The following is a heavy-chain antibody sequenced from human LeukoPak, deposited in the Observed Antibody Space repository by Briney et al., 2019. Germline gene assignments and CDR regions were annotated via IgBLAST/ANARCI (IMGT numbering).Heavy chain of an antibody. CDR1: GFTFSSYS. CDR2: ISGSGDAT. D-gene: IGHD2-15*01. Sequence: PGGSLRLSCAASGFTFSSYSMNWVRQAPGKRLEWVSGISGSGDATYYADSVKGRFTISRDNSKNTLYLQMNSLRAEDTAVYYCARDRSGYLDYWGQGTLVTVSS. V-gene: IGHV3-23*01. CDR3: ARDRSGYLDY. J-gene: IGHJ4*02.